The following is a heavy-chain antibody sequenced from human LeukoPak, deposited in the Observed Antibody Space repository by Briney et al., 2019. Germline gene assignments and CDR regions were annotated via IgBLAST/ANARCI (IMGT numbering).Heavy chain of an antibody. D-gene: IGHD2-21*01. V-gene: IGHV4-4*07. Sequence: PSETLSLTCTVSGGSISSSYWSWIRQPAGKGLEWIGRVYTSGSTNYNYNPSLKSRPTMSVDTSKNQFSQKLSSVTAADTAVYYCARDPNSALWGQGTLVTVSS. CDR1: GGSISSSY. CDR3: ARDPNSAL. CDR2: VYTSGST. J-gene: IGHJ4*02.